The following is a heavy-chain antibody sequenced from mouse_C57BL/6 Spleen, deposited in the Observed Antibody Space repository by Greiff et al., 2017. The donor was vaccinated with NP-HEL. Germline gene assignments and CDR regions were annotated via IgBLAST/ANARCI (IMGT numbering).Heavy chain of an antibody. V-gene: IGHV1-69*01. CDR3: ARAYPRGGYFDV. D-gene: IGHD2-10*01. Sequence: QVQLQQPGAELVMPGASVKLSCKASGYTFTSYWMHWVKQRPGQGLEWIGEIDPSDSYTNYNQKFKGKSTLTVDKSSSTAYMQLSSLTSEDSAVYYCARAYPRGGYFDVWGTGTTVTVSS. CDR2: IDPSDSYT. J-gene: IGHJ1*03. CDR1: GYTFTSYW.